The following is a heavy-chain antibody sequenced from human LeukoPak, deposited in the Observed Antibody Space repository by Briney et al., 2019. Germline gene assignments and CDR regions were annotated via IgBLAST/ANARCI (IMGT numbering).Heavy chain of an antibody. J-gene: IGHJ5*02. D-gene: IGHD5-12*01. CDR3: AGGTYSGYDS. CDR2: INHSGST. Sequence: SETLSLTCAVYGGSFSGYYWSWIRQPPGKGLEWIGEINHSGSTNYNPSLKSRVTISVDTSKNQFSLKLSSVTAADTAVYYCAGGTYSGYDSWGQGTLVTVSS. CDR1: GGSFSGYY. V-gene: IGHV4-34*01.